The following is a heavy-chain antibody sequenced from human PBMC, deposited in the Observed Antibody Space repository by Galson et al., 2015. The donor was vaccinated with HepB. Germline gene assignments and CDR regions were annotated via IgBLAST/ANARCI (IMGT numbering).Heavy chain of an antibody. CDR1: GFTFSDHY. V-gene: IGHV3-53*01. J-gene: IGHJ4*02. D-gene: IGHD5-12*01. Sequence: SLRLSCAASGFTFSDHYMGWVRQAPGKGLEWVSVIYSGGSTYYADSVKGRFTISRDNSKNTLYLQMNSLRAEDTAVYYCAKLSSGYDLITVYYFDYWGQGTLVTVSS. CDR3: AKLSSGYDLITVYYFDY. CDR2: IYSGGST.